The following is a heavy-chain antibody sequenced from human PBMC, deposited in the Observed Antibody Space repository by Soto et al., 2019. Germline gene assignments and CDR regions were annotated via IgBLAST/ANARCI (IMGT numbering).Heavy chain of an antibody. CDR3: AKDLVAGYSEGKTPHYYYYGMDV. CDR2: ISYDGSNK. D-gene: IGHD5-18*01. V-gene: IGHV3-30*18. Sequence: GGSLRLSCAASGFTFSSYGMHWFRQAPGKGLEWVAVISYDGSNKYYADSVKGRFTISRDNSKNTLYLQMNSLRAEDTAVYYCAKDLVAGYSEGKTPHYYYYGMDVCGQGTTVTVSS. CDR1: GFTFSSYG. J-gene: IGHJ6*02.